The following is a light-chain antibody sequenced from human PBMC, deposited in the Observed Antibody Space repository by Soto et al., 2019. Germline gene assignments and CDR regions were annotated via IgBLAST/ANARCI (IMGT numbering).Light chain of an antibody. CDR3: SSYAGSNNPVV. CDR2: EVS. J-gene: IGLJ2*01. Sequence: QSALTQPPSASGSPGQSVTISCTGTSSDDGGYNYVSWYQQHPGKAPKLMIYEVSKRPSGVPDRFSGSKSGSTASLTVSGLQAEDEADYYCSSYAGSNNPVVFGGGTKLTVL. V-gene: IGLV2-8*01. CDR1: SSDDGGYNY.